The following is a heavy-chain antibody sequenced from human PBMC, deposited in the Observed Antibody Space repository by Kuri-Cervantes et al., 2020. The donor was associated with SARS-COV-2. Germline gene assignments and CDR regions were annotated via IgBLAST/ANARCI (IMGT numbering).Heavy chain of an antibody. CDR3: ARGIRAPLYSSGWYSN. J-gene: IGHJ4*02. CDR2: IIPIFGTA. Sequence: SVKVSCKASGGTFSSYAINWVRQAPGQGLEWMGGIIPIFGTANYAQKFQGRVTITADESTSTAYMELGSLRSEDTAVYYCARGIRAPLYSSGWYSNWGQGTLVTVSS. CDR1: GGTFSSYA. D-gene: IGHD6-19*01. V-gene: IGHV1-69*13.